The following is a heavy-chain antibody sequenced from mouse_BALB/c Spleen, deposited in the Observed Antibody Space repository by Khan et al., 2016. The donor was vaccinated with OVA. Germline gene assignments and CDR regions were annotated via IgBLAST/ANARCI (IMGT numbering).Heavy chain of an antibody. V-gene: IGHV3-2*02. CDR2: ISSSGST. CDR3: ARDGSRYNYAMDY. J-gene: IGHJ4*01. Sequence: EVQLQASGPGLVKPSQSLSLTCTVTGYSITSDYAWNWIRQFPGNKLEWMGYISSSGSTNYTPALKSRISITRDPSKNQFFLQFNSVTTEDTATYYCARDGSRYNYAMDYWGQGTSVTVSS. D-gene: IGHD2-3*01. CDR1: GYSITSDYA.